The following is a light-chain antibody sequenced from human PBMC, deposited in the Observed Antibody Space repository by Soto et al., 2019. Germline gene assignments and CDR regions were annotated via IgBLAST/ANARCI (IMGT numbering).Light chain of an antibody. Sequence: DIQMTQSPSSLSASLGDRVTITCGASQSISSWLAWYQQKPGKAPKLLVYKASSLESGVPSRFSGSGSATEFTLTISSLRPDDFAVYYCQQRSDWPPWTFGQGTKVDIK. V-gene: IGKV1-5*03. CDR2: KAS. CDR3: QQRSDWPPWT. J-gene: IGKJ1*01. CDR1: QSISSW.